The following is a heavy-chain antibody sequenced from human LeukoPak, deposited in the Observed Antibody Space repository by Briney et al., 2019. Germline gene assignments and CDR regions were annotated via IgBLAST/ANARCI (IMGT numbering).Heavy chain of an antibody. J-gene: IGHJ4*02. Sequence: ASVKVSCKASGYAFTSYYMHWVRQAPGQGLEWMGIINPSGGSTSLAPKLQGRVTMTRDTSTSTVYMELSSLRSEDTAVYYCARDRYCSGGSCYPDVWGQGTLVTVSS. D-gene: IGHD2-15*01. CDR3: ARDRYCSGGSCYPDV. V-gene: IGHV1-46*01. CDR2: INPSGGST. CDR1: GYAFTSYY.